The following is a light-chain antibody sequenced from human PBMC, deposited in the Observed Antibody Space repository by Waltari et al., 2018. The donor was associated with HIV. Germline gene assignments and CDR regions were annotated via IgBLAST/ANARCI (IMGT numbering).Light chain of an antibody. CDR2: KDS. CDR1: ALPKQY. J-gene: IGLJ2*01. Sequence: SYELTQPPSVSVSPGQTARITCSGDALPKQYAYWYQQKPGQAPGLVIYKDSERPSGIPELFSGSSSGTTVTLTISGVQAEDEADYYCQSADSSGTYHVVFGGGTKLTVL. V-gene: IGLV3-25*03. CDR3: QSADSSGTYHVV.